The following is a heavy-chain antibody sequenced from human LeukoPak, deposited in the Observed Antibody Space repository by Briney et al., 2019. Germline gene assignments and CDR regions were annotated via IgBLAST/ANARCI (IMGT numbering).Heavy chain of an antibody. V-gene: IGHV4-34*01. Sequence: KPSETLSLTFAVYGGSFSGYYWSWTRQSPGKGLGWIGEIDQSGSTNYNPSLKSRVTISVDTSKNQFSLKVNSVTAADTAVYYCASYYYSDSETKSHHWGQGTLVTVSS. J-gene: IGHJ1*01. CDR1: GGSFSGYY. CDR2: IDQSGST. D-gene: IGHD3-10*01. CDR3: ASYYYSDSETKSHH.